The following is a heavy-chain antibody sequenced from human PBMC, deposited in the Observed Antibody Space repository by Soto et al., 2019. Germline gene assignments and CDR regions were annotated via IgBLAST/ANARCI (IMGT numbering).Heavy chain of an antibody. CDR1: GFPFSIYG. V-gene: IGHV3-30*18. D-gene: IGHD4-4*01. J-gene: IGHJ4*02. CDR2: ISYDGSNK. Sequence: GGSLRLSCAASGFPFSIYGMHWVRQAPGKGLEWVAVISYDGSNKYYADSVKGRFTISRDNSKNTLYLQMNGLRAEDTAVYYCANEYSVGPSLDYSGQGNMVTVSS. CDR3: ANEYSVGPSLDY.